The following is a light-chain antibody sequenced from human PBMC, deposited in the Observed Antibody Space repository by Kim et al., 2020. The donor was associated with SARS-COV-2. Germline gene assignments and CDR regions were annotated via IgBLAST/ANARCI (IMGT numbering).Light chain of an antibody. Sequence: EIVMTQSPATLSVSPGERATLSCRASQSVTNNLAWYQQRPGQAPRLLIYGASTRATGVPARFSGSGSGTEFTLTISSLQSEDFALYYCQQYNDWPPLTFGGGTKVDIK. CDR2: GAS. J-gene: IGKJ4*01. CDR3: QQYNDWPPLT. V-gene: IGKV3-15*01. CDR1: QSVTNN.